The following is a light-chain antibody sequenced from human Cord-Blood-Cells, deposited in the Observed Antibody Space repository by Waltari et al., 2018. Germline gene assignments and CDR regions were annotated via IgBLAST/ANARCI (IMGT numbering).Light chain of an antibody. CDR1: QSVSSY. CDR3: QERSNWPPIT. V-gene: IGKV3-11*01. Sequence: EIVLTQSPATLSLSPGERTTLSCRARQSVSSYLAWYQQKTGQAPRLLIYDASNRATGMPARFSGSVSGTDLTLTISSLEPEDFAVYYCQERSNWPPITFGQGTRLEIK. CDR2: DAS. J-gene: IGKJ5*01.